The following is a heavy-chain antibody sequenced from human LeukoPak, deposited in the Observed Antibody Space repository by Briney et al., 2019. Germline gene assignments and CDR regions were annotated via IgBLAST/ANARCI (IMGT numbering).Heavy chain of an antibody. V-gene: IGHV1-24*01. CDR2: FDVEDGEI. D-gene: IGHD3/OR15-3a*01. CDR1: GYTLTQLS. J-gene: IGHJ3*02. CDR3: ATNRKIMILGLVIMPAFDI. Sequence: ASVKVSCKVSGYTLTQLSVHWVRQAPGKGLEWMGGFDVEDGEIIYAQKFQGRVTMTEDTSTDTAHMELSSLRAEDTAVYYCATNRKIMILGLVIMPAFDIWGQGTMVSVSS.